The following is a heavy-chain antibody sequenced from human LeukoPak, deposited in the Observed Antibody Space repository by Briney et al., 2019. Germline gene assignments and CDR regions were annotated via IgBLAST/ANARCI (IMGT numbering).Heavy chain of an antibody. Sequence: PSETLSLTCTVSGGSISSGGYYWSWIRQHPGKGLEWIGYIYYSGSTYYNPSLKSRVTISVDTSKNQFSLKLSSVTAADTAVYYCAREGSYGSGSDYFDYWGQGTLVTVSS. V-gene: IGHV4-31*03. CDR1: GGSISSGGYY. CDR2: IYYSGST. D-gene: IGHD3-10*01. CDR3: AREGSYGSGSDYFDY. J-gene: IGHJ4*02.